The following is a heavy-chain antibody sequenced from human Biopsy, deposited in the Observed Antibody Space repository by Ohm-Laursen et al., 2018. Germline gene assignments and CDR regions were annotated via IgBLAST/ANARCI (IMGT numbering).Heavy chain of an antibody. V-gene: IGHV1-69*10. D-gene: IGHD1-26*01. Sequence: SVKVSCKASGDSFTSYAIGWVRQAPGQGLEWMGGIIPIPNVATYAQKFQGGITITADESTSTAYMELSSLTSDDTAVYFCARGEGSSWFDPWGHGTLVTVSS. CDR2: IIPIPNVA. J-gene: IGHJ5*02. CDR3: ARGEGSSWFDP. CDR1: GDSFTSYA.